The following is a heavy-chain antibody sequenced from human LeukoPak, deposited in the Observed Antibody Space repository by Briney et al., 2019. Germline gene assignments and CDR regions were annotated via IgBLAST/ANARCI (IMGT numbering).Heavy chain of an antibody. V-gene: IGHV4-61*02. J-gene: IGHJ5*02. D-gene: IGHD3-3*01. Sequence: PSQTLSLTCTVSGGPISSGSYYWSWIRQPAGKGLEWIGRIYTSGSTNYNPSLKSRVTISVDTSKNQFSLKLSSVTAADTAVYYCARLYYDFWSGYYFDPWGQGTLVTVSS. CDR3: ARLYYDFWSGYYFDP. CDR1: GGPISSGSYY. CDR2: IYTSGST.